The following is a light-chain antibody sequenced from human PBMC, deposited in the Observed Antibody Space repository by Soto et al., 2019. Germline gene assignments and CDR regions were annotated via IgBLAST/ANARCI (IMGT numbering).Light chain of an antibody. CDR3: ATWDLTLGAGVL. J-gene: IGLJ2*01. CDR2: DDH. CDR1: SSNIGKNS. V-gene: IGLV1-51*01. Sequence: QSVLTQPPSVSAAPGQRVSISCSGGSSNIGKNSVSWYQQLPATAPKLLIYDDHQRPSGIPDRFSASKSGTSATLDITGPQPGDEADYYCATWDLTLGAGVLFGGGTKLPVL.